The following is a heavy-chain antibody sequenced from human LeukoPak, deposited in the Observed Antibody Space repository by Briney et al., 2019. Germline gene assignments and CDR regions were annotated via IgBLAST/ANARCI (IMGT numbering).Heavy chain of an antibody. J-gene: IGHJ4*02. Sequence: ASVKVSCKASGYTFTGYYMHWVRQAPGQGLEWMGWINPNSGGTNYAQKFQGRVTMTRDTSISTAYMELSRLRSDDMAVYYCARPRVKYSTPFDYWGQGTLVTVSS. CDR2: INPNSGGT. CDR1: GYTFTGYY. D-gene: IGHD4-11*01. CDR3: ARPRVKYSTPFDY. V-gene: IGHV1-2*02.